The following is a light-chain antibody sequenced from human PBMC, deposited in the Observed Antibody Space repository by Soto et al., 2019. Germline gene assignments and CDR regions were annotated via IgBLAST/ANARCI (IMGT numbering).Light chain of an antibody. CDR3: ASRDDNLSGHWM. CDR2: RDN. Sequence: QSVLTQPPSASQTPGQRVTISCSGTSSNIGSNYVSWYLQLPGTAPKLLIYRDNQRPSGVPDRFSGSKSGTSASLAISGLRSVDEADYYCASRDDNLSGHWMFGGGTKLTVL. CDR1: SSNIGSNY. J-gene: IGLJ3*02. V-gene: IGLV1-47*01.